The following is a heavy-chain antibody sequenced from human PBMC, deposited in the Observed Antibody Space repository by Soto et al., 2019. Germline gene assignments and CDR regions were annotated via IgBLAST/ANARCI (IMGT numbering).Heavy chain of an antibody. V-gene: IGHV3-21*01. Sequence: SLRLACVFSGFTFSTYTMNWVRQAPGKWLEWVSSINGRSNYVYYADSVKGRFTISRDNAKNSLYLQINRLRADHTAIYYCAREAGVVGSSSAFDHWGLGTLVTVSS. CDR2: INGRSNYV. CDR1: GFTFSTYT. D-gene: IGHD1-26*01. J-gene: IGHJ4*02. CDR3: AREAGVVGSSSAFDH.